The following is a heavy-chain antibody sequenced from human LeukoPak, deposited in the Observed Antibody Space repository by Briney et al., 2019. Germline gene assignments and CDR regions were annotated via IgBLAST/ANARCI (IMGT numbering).Heavy chain of an antibody. Sequence: ASVKVSCKVSGYTFMSSGISWVRQAPGQGLEWMGWISAYNGNTNYAQKLQGRVTMTTDTSTSTAYMELRSLRSDDTAVYYCARLNPMRDCSSTSCYSGDDNWFDPWGQGTLVTVSS. V-gene: IGHV1-18*01. D-gene: IGHD2-2*01. J-gene: IGHJ5*02. CDR3: ARLNPMRDCSSTSCYSGDDNWFDP. CDR2: ISAYNGNT. CDR1: GYTFMSSG.